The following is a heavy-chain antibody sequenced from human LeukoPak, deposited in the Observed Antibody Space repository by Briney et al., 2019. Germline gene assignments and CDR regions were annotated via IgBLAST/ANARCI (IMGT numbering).Heavy chain of an antibody. Sequence: VQPGGSLRLSCAASGFTFDDYAMHWVRQAPGKGLEWVFLISGDGGSTYYADSVKGRFTISRDNSKNSLYLQMNSLRTEDTALYYCAKDIGPLCGYFDWLGGGAFDIWGQGTMVTVSS. J-gene: IGHJ3*02. CDR2: ISGDGGST. V-gene: IGHV3-43*02. D-gene: IGHD3-9*01. CDR3: AKDIGPLCGYFDWLGGGAFDI. CDR1: GFTFDDYA.